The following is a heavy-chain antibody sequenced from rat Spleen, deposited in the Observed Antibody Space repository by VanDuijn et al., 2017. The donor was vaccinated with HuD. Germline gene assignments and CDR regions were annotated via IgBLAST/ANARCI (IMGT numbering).Heavy chain of an antibody. CDR2: ISYSGST. CDR3: ARRGAVTYYFDY. V-gene: IGHV3-4*01. Sequence: EIQLQESGPGLVKPSQSLSLTCSVTGYTITSGYDWSWIRKFPGNKMEWMGYISYSGSTNYNPSLKSRISITRNTSKNQFFLQLNSVTTEDTATYYCARRGAVTYYFDYWGQGVMVTVSS. CDR1: GYTITSGY. D-gene: IGHD3-2*01. J-gene: IGHJ2*01.